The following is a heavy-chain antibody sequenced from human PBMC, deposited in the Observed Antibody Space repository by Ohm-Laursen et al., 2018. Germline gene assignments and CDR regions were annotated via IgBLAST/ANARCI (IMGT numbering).Heavy chain of an antibody. CDR3: ARSAVAGNSNWFDP. Sequence: SLRLSCAASGFIFRNFGMHWVRQAPGKGLEWVAVIWFDGSTKFYADSVKGRFTISRDNSKNTVSLQMDSLRAEDTAVYYCARSAVAGNSNWFDPWGQGALVTVSS. CDR2: IWFDGSTK. D-gene: IGHD6-19*01. CDR1: GFIFRNFG. J-gene: IGHJ5*02. V-gene: IGHV3-33*01.